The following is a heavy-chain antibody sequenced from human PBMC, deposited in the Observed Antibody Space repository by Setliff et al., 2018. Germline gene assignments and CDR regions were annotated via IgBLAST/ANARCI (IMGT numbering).Heavy chain of an antibody. CDR3: VRDSGKFSFDF. V-gene: IGHV3-15*01. CDR2: IKSKTDGGTT. D-gene: IGHD1-26*01. Sequence: LRLSCAASGFTFSNAWMSWVRQAPGKGLEWVGRIKSKTDGGTTDYAAPVKGRFTISRDDSKNTLYLQMNSLKTEDTAVYYCVRDSGKFSFDFWGQGTLVTVSS. J-gene: IGHJ4*02. CDR1: GFTFSNAW.